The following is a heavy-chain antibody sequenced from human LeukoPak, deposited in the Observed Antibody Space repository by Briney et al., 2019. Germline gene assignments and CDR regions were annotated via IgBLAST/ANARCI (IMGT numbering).Heavy chain of an antibody. CDR3: ARGSYFRDYNWFDP. J-gene: IGHJ5*02. D-gene: IGHD3-10*02. Sequence: SETLSLTCTVSGGSISGYYWSWIRQPPGKGLEWIGEINHSGSTNYNPSLKSRVTISVDTSKNQFSLKLSSVTAADTAVYYCARGSYFRDYNWFDPWGQGTLVTVSS. V-gene: IGHV4-34*01. CDR2: INHSGST. CDR1: GGSISGYY.